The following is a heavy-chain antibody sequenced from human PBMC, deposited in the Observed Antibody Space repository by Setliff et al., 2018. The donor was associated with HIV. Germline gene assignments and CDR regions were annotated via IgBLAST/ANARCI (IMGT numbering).Heavy chain of an antibody. CDR2: ITAYNANT. J-gene: IGHJ4*02. CDR3: ARKGSGSSFDFEY. Sequence: GPSVKVSCKAFGHTFASYGITWLRQAPGQGLEWMGWITAYNANTRYAQKFEGRVTMTTDTSASTGYMELSSLRSEDTAVYYCARKGSGSSFDFEYWGQGTLVTVSS. CDR1: GHTFASYG. D-gene: IGHD3-10*01. V-gene: IGHV1-18*01.